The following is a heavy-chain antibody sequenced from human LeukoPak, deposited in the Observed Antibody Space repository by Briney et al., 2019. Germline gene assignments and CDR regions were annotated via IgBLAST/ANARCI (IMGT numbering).Heavy chain of an antibody. CDR2: VSAGGGTT. V-gene: IGHV3-23*01. CDR1: GFTFSSYA. Sequence: GGSLRLSCAAAGFTFSSYAMNWVRQAPGKGLKWVSGVSAGGGTTYYADSVKGRFTISRDNSKNTLYLQMSSLRAEDTAVYYCAKDRREDRSGSYFFDWGQGTLLTVSS. CDR3: AKDRREDRSGSYFFD. D-gene: IGHD3-10*01. J-gene: IGHJ4*02.